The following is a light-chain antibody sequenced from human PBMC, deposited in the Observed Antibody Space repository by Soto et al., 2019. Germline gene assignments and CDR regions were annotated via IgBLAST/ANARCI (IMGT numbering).Light chain of an antibody. Sequence: IVMTQSPDTLSVTPGERATLSCRASQNVGRNVAWYQQRPGQAPRLLIHGTSTRAADIPARFSGSVSGTEFTRTINGLQPGDFVIYYCQQYNNWPLMSSFGQGTKLEMK. CDR2: GTS. V-gene: IGKV3-15*01. CDR1: QNVGRN. J-gene: IGKJ2*01. CDR3: QQYNNWPLMSS.